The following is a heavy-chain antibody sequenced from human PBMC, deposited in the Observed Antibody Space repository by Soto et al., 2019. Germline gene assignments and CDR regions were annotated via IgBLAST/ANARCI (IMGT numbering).Heavy chain of an antibody. CDR1: GYTFTSFD. CDR3: ATNKWGTVDFGF. CDR2: MTPNTGNT. D-gene: IGHD3-16*01. J-gene: IGHJ4*03. Sequence: QVQLVQSGAEAKKPGASVKVSCKASGYTFTSFDINWVRQATGQGLEWLGWMTPNTGNTGYAQKFQGSITMTRDTSTSPASMELNSLTYEGFAVYYCATNKWGTVDFGFWGHGTLVTVCS. V-gene: IGHV1-8*01.